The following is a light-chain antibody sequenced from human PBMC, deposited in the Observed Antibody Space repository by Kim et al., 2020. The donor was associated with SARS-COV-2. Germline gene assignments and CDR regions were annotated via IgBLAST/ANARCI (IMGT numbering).Light chain of an antibody. CDR3: QQRRNWPLT. J-gene: IGKJ4*01. CDR2: DAS. V-gene: IGKV3-11*01. Sequence: LSPGERATRSCRASQSVSSYLAWYQQKPGQAPRLLIYDASNRATGIPARFSGSGSGTDFTLTISSLEPEDFAVYYCQQRRNWPLTFGGGTKVDIK. CDR1: QSVSSY.